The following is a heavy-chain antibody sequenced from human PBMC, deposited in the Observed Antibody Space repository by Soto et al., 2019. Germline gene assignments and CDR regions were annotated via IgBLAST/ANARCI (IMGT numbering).Heavy chain of an antibody. CDR3: AICLAARVVTPRLLY. CDR1: GFTFNNYW. V-gene: IGHV3-74*01. D-gene: IGHD4-4*01. CDR2: SSSNGSKT. Sequence: GGSLRLSCAASGFTFNNYWMHWVRQAPGKGLVWVSRSSSNGSKTYYADSVKGRFTISRDNSKNTLYLQMNSLRAEDTALYYCAICLAARVVTPRLLYWGHGTLVTVSS. J-gene: IGHJ4*01.